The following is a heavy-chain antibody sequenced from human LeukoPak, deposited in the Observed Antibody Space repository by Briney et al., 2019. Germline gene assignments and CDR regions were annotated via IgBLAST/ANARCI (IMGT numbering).Heavy chain of an antibody. Sequence: ASVKVSCKASGGTFSSYAISWVRQAPGQGLEWMGGIIPIFGTANYAQKFQGRVTITADESTSTAYMELSSLRSEDTAVYYCARESQGVYYYDSSGYSPFDYWSQGTLVTVSS. CDR3: ARESQGVYYYDSSGYSPFDY. J-gene: IGHJ4*02. CDR1: GGTFSSYA. D-gene: IGHD3-22*01. V-gene: IGHV1-69*13. CDR2: IIPIFGTA.